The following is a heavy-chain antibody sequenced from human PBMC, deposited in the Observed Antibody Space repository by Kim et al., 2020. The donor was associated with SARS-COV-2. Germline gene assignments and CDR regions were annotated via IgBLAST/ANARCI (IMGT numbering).Heavy chain of an antibody. CDR1: GFTFGDYA. Sequence: GGSLRLSCTASGFTFGDYAMSWVRQAPGKGLEWVGSIRSKAYGGTTAYAASVKGRFTISRDDTKNIAYLQMNSLKTEDTAVYYCTTTVPAASRFFDYWGEGTVLTVSS. D-gene: IGHD2-2*01. CDR2: IRSKAYGGTT. CDR3: TTTVPAASRFFDY. J-gene: IGHJ4*02. V-gene: IGHV3-49*04.